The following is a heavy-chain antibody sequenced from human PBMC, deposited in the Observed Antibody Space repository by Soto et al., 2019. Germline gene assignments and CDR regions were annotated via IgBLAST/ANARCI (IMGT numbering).Heavy chain of an antibody. J-gene: IGHJ4*02. V-gene: IGHV1-69*06. CDR1: GGTFSSYA. D-gene: IGHD4-17*01. CDR3: ASGISTVVTPFRVDY. Sequence: SVKVSCKASGGTFSSYAISWVRQAPGQGLEWMGGIIPIFGTANYAQKFQGRVTITADKSTSTAYMELSSLRSEDTAVYYCASGISTVVTPFRVDYWGQGTLVTVSS. CDR2: IIPIFGTA.